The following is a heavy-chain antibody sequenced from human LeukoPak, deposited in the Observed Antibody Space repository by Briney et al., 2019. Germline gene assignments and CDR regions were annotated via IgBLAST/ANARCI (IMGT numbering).Heavy chain of an antibody. CDR3: ARGVEDIVVVVAAQNWFDP. CDR1: GYTFTSYD. V-gene: IGHV1-8*01. CDR2: MNPNSGNT. Sequence: ASVKVSCKASGYTFTSYDINWVRQATGQGLEWMGWMNPNSGNTGYAQKFQGRVTMTRNTSISTAYMELSSLRSEDTAVYYCARGVEDIVVVVAAQNWFDPWGQGTLVTVSS. J-gene: IGHJ5*02. D-gene: IGHD2-15*01.